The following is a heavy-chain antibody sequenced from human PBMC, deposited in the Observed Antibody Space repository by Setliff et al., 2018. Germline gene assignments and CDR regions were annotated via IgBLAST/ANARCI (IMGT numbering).Heavy chain of an antibody. CDR3: ARAVPRGATPDYWYFDL. V-gene: IGHV4-61*02. D-gene: IGHD2-2*01. CDR1: GGSISSGSYY. J-gene: IGHJ2*01. CDR2: IYTSGST. Sequence: PSETLSLTCNVSGGSISSGSYYWSWIRQPAGKGLEWIGRIYTSGSTNYNPSLKSRVAISVDTSKNQFSLILRSVTAADTAVYYCARAVPRGATPDYWYFDLWGRGTLVTVSS.